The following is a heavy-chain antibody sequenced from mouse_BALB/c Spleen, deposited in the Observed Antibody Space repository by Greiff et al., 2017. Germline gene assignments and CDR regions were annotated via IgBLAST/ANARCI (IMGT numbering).Heavy chain of an antibody. D-gene: IGHD2-10*01. Sequence: EVKLQESGPGLVKPSQSLSLTCSVTGYSITSGYYWNWIRQFPGNKLEWMGYISYDGSNNYNPSLKNRISITRDTSKNQFFLKLNSVTTEDTATYYCARGRAYYGNYWYFDVWGAGTTVTVSS. CDR3: ARGRAYYGNYWYFDV. V-gene: IGHV3-6*02. J-gene: IGHJ1*01. CDR1: GYSITSGYY. CDR2: ISYDGSN.